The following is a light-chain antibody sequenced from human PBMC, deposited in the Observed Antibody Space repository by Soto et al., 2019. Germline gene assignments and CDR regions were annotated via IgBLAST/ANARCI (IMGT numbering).Light chain of an antibody. CDR3: QQYSNWPLT. Sequence: LVMTQSPATLSVSPGERATLSCRASQSVSSNHLAWYQQKPGQAPRLLIYGASTRATGIPAKFSGSGSATEFTLTISSLQSEDFAVYYCQQYSNWPLTFAGGTKVDIK. V-gene: IGKV3-15*01. J-gene: IGKJ4*01. CDR1: QSVSSN. CDR2: GAS.